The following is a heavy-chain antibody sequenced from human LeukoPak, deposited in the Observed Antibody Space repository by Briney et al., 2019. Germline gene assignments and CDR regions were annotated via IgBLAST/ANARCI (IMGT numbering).Heavy chain of an antibody. CDR3: TTLTMIIVHNDY. Sequence: PGGSLRLSCAASEFTLSNAWMSWVRQAPGKGLEWVGRIKSKTDGGTTDYAAPVEGRFTISRDDSKNTLYLQMNSLKTEDTAVYYCTTLTMIIVHNDYWSQGTLVTVSS. J-gene: IGHJ4*02. D-gene: IGHD3-22*01. CDR2: IKSKTDGGTT. V-gene: IGHV3-15*01. CDR1: EFTLSNAW.